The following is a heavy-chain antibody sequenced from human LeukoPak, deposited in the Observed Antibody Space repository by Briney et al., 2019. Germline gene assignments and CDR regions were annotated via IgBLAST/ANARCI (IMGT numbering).Heavy chain of an antibody. J-gene: IGHJ6*02. Sequence: PGGSLRLSCAASGVTFSSYAMSWVRQAPGKGVGRVAVIWYDGSNKYYADSVKGRFTISRDNSKNTLYLQMNSLRAEDTAVYYCAKGDDYRYYYYYGMDVWGQGTTVTVSS. CDR1: GVTFSSYA. CDR2: IWYDGSNK. CDR3: AKGDDYRYYYYYGMDV. V-gene: IGHV3-33*08. D-gene: IGHD4-11*01.